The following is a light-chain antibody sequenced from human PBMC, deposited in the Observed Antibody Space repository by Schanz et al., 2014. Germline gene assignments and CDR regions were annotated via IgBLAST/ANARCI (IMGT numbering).Light chain of an antibody. CDR2: TTS. V-gene: IGKV3-20*01. J-gene: IGKJ4*01. CDR1: PSLSRF. Sequence: EIVLTQSPGTLSLSPGEGATLSCRARPSLSRFLAWYQQKPGQAPRLLLYTTSTRATGIPDRFSGSGSGTDFTLTISRLEPEDSAVYYCQQFGDSPALIFGGGTKIEI. CDR3: QQFGDSPALI.